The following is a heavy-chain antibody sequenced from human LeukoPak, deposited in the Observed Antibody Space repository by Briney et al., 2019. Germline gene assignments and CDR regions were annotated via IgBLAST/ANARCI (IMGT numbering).Heavy chain of an antibody. J-gene: IGHJ4*02. Sequence: GGSLRLSCVASGFTFSSYAMHRVRQAPGKGLEWVALISYDGSNKYYADSVKGRFTTSRDNSKNTLYLQMNSLRAEDTAVYYCARGGVYSSGSYYLYYFDYWGQGTLVTVSS. CDR1: GFTFSSYA. CDR3: ARGGVYSSGSYYLYYFDY. CDR2: ISYDGSNK. V-gene: IGHV3-30-3*01. D-gene: IGHD6-19*01.